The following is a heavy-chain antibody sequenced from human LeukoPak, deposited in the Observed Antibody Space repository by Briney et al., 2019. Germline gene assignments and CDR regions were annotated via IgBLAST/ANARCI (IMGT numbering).Heavy chain of an antibody. V-gene: IGHV3-23*01. J-gene: IGHJ4*02. CDR1: GFTFSSYA. Sequence: GGSLRLSCAASGFTFSSYAMSWVRQAPGKGLEWVSAISGSGGSTYYADSVKGRFTISRDNSKNTLYLQMNSLRAEDTAVYYCAKIRLRDIVVVPAAFDYWGQGTVVTVSS. D-gene: IGHD2-2*01. CDR3: AKIRLRDIVVVPAAFDY. CDR2: ISGSGGST.